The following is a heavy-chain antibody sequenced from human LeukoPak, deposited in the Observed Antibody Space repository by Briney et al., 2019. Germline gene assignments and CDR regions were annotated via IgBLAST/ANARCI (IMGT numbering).Heavy chain of an antibody. V-gene: IGHV3-74*01. Sequence: PGGSLRLSCAASRFTFSDYWMHWVRQAPGKGLVWVSRINIDGSDTTYADSVKGRFTISRDNAKSTLYLQMNSLRVEDTAVYFCTRDRSPTKGGFDYGGQGTLVTVTS. J-gene: IGHJ4*02. D-gene: IGHD2-8*01. CDR1: RFTFSDYW. CDR3: TRDRSPTKGGFDY. CDR2: INIDGSDT.